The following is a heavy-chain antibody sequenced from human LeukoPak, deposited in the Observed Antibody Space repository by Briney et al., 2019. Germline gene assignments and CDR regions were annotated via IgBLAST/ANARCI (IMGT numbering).Heavy chain of an antibody. CDR1: GYSISSGYY. D-gene: IGHD5-12*01. Sequence: SETLSLTCTVSGYSISSGYYWGWIRQPPGKGLEWIGSIYHSGSTYYNPSLKSRVTISVDTSKNQFSLKLSSVTAADTAVYYCASEGDSGYDYWGQGTLVTVSS. V-gene: IGHV4-38-2*02. J-gene: IGHJ4*02. CDR2: IYHSGST. CDR3: ASEGDSGYDY.